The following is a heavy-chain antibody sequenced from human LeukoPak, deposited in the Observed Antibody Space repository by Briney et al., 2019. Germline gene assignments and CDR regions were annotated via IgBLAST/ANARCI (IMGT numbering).Heavy chain of an antibody. Sequence: GGSLRLSCAASGFTFSSYAMSWVRQAPGEGLEWVSAISGSGGSTYYADSVKGRFTISRDNSKNTLYLQMNSLRAEDTAVYYCAKDRANRIQRAFGYWGQGTLVTVSS. CDR2: ISGSGGST. J-gene: IGHJ4*02. D-gene: IGHD5-18*01. CDR3: AKDRANRIQRAFGY. CDR1: GFTFSSYA. V-gene: IGHV3-23*01.